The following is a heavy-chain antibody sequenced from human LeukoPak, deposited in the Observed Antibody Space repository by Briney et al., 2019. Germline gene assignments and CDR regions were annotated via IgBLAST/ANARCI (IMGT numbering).Heavy chain of an antibody. CDR3: ARVWTSAFDI. Sequence: PGGSLRLSCAASGLTFSSYWMSWVRQAPGKGLEWVANIKQDGSEKYYVDSVKGRFTISRDNAKNSLYLQMGSLRAEDTAVYYCARVWTSAFDIWGQGTMVTVSS. J-gene: IGHJ3*02. CDR2: IKQDGSEK. CDR1: GLTFSSYW. V-gene: IGHV3-7*01. D-gene: IGHD3/OR15-3a*01.